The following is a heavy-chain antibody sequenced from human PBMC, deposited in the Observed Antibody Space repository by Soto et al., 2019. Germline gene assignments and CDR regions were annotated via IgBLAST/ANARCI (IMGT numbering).Heavy chain of an antibody. CDR1: GFTFSDYY. D-gene: IGHD1-1*01. Sequence: GGSLRLSCTASGFTFSDYYMSWIRQAPGKGLEWVSYISSGGSSIYYADSVKGRFTISRDNAKNSLYLQMNSLRAEDTAVYYCARDGAEFWTYFDSWGQGTLVTVSS. V-gene: IGHV3-11*01. CDR2: ISSGGSSI. CDR3: ARDGAEFWTYFDS. J-gene: IGHJ4*02.